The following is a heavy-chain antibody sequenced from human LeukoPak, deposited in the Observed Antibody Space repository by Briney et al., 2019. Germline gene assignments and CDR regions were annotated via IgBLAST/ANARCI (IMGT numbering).Heavy chain of an antibody. Sequence: SVKVSCKPSGGTFSSYAISWVRQAPGQGLEWMGGISPIFGTANYAQKFQGRVTITADESTSTAYMELSSLRSEDTAVYYCARDASSGYMPWGQGTLVTVS. CDR1: GGTFSSYA. D-gene: IGHD3-22*01. CDR2: ISPIFGTA. CDR3: ARDASSGYMP. V-gene: IGHV1-69*13. J-gene: IGHJ5*02.